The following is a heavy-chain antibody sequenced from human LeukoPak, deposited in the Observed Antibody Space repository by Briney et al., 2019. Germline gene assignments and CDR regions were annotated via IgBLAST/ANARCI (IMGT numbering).Heavy chain of an antibody. CDR2: ISAYNGNT. CDR1: GYTFTSYG. CDR3: ARTSHRGADAFDI. D-gene: IGHD3-10*01. J-gene: IGHJ3*02. Sequence: ASVKVSCKASGYTFTSYGISWVRQAPGQGVEWMGWISAYNGNTNYAQKLQGRVTMTTDTSTSTVYMELRSLRSDDTAVYYCARTSHRGADAFDIWGQGTLVTVSS. V-gene: IGHV1-18*01.